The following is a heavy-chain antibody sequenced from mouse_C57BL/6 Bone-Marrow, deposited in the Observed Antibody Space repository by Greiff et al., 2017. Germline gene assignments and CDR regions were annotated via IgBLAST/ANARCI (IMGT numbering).Heavy chain of an antibody. J-gene: IGHJ4*01. Sequence: VQLQQSGAELVRPGTSVKVSCKASGYAFTNYLIEWVKQRPGQGLEWIGVINPGSGGTNYNEKFKGKATLTADKSSSTAYMQLSSLTSEDSAVYFCARSTVVALYYYAMDYWGQGTSVTVSS. CDR3: ARSTVVALYYYAMDY. CDR2: INPGSGGT. V-gene: IGHV1-54*01. D-gene: IGHD1-1*01. CDR1: GYAFTNYL.